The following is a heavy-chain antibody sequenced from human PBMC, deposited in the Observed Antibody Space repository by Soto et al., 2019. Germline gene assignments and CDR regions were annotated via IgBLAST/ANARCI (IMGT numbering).Heavy chain of an antibody. V-gene: IGHV3-30*18. D-gene: IGHD5-12*01. CDR2: ISYDGSNK. Sequence: PGGSLRLSCAASGFTFSSYGMHWVRQAPGKGLEWVAVISYDGSNKYYADSVKGRFTISRDNSKNTLYLQMNSLRAEDTAVYYCAKDREGDGYNPDFDYWGQGTLVTVSS. J-gene: IGHJ4*02. CDR1: GFTFSSYG. CDR3: AKDREGDGYNPDFDY.